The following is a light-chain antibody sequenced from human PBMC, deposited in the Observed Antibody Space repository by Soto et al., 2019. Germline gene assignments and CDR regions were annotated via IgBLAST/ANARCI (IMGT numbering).Light chain of an antibody. CDR2: GAS. CDR1: QNVMYN. J-gene: IGKJ1*01. V-gene: IGKV3-15*01. CDR3: QQYSSWPRT. Sequence: EIVLTQSPATLSVSPGGRATLSCRASQNVMYNLAWYQQKPGQAPRLLVYGASTRATDAPPRFRGSGSGTEFSLTISSLQSEDYATYFSQQYSSWPRTFGQGSRVEIK.